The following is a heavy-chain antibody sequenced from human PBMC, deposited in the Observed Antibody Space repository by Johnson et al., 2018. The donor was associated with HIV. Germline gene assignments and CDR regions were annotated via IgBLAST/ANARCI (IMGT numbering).Heavy chain of an antibody. V-gene: IGHV3-30*02. D-gene: IGHD3-22*01. Sequence: QVQLVESGGGLVKPGGSLRLSCAASGITFSSNSMHWVRQAPGKGLEWVAFIGNDGSNKKYADSVKGRFTISRDNSKNTLYLQMNSLRAEDTAVYYCAKGVITMIVVATDAFDIWGQGTMVTVSS. J-gene: IGHJ3*02. CDR1: GITFSSNS. CDR3: AKGVITMIVVATDAFDI. CDR2: IGNDGSNK.